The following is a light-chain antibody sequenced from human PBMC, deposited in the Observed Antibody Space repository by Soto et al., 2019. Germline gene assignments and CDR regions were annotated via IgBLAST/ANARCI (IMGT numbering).Light chain of an antibody. CDR3: LIAYSGVVV. J-gene: IGLJ2*01. V-gene: IGLV7-46*01. Sequence: QAVVTQEPSLTVSPGGTVTLTCGSSTGAVTSGHYPFWFQQKPGQAPRTLIYDTSNKHSWTPARFSGSLLGGKAALTLSGAQHEDEADYYCLIAYSGVVVFGGRTKVTVL. CDR1: TGAVTSGHY. CDR2: DTS.